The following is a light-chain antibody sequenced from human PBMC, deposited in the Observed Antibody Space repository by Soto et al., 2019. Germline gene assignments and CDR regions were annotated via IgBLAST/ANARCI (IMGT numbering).Light chain of an antibody. V-gene: IGKV3-15*01. CDR2: GAS. J-gene: IGKJ1*01. Sequence: EIVMTQSPATLYVSPGERATLSCRASQRLSTDLAWFQQKPGQAPRLLILGASTRATGIPARFSGSGSGTEFTLTISSLQSEDFGVYYCQQYNNWPPWTFGQGTKVEIK. CDR3: QQYNNWPPWT. CDR1: QRLSTD.